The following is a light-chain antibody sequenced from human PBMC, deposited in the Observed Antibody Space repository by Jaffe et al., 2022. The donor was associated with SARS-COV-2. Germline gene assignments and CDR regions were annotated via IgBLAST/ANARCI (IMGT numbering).Light chain of an antibody. J-gene: IGLJ2*01. CDR2: DVT. CDR1: SSDVGDYDY. V-gene: IGLV2-11*01. Sequence: QSALTQPRSVSGSPGQSVTMSCTGTSSDVGDYDYVSWYQQHPGKAPKLMIYDVTKRPSGVPDRFSGSKSGNTASLTISGLQAEDEADYFCCSYAAANSIVVIGGGTKLTVL. CDR3: CSYAAANSIVV.